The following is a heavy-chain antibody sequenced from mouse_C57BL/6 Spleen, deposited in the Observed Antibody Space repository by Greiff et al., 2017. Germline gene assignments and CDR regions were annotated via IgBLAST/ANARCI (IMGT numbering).Heavy chain of an antibody. CDR2: IDPETGGT. Sequence: QVQLQQSGAELVRPGASVTLSCKASGYTFTDYEMHWVKQTPVHGLEWIGAIDPETGGTAYNQKFKGKAILTADKSSSTAYMELRSLTSEDSAVYYCTRERRYGPFAYWGQGTLVTVSA. V-gene: IGHV1-15*01. D-gene: IGHD1-1*02. CDR3: TRERRYGPFAY. J-gene: IGHJ3*01. CDR1: GYTFTDYE.